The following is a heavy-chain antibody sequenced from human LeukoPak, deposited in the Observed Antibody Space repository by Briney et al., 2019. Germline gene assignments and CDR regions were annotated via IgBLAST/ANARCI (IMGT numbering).Heavy chain of an antibody. CDR2: IYYSGST. Sequence: PSETLSPTCTVSGGSISSYYWSWIRQPPGKRLEWIGHIYYSGSTNYNPSLKSRVTISVDTSKNQFSLKLSSVTAADTAVYYCASRSSTWSGYQDTLYYFDSWGQGTLVTVSS. V-gene: IGHV4-59*01. CDR3: ASRSSTWSGYQDTLYYFDS. CDR1: GGSISSYY. D-gene: IGHD3-3*01. J-gene: IGHJ4*02.